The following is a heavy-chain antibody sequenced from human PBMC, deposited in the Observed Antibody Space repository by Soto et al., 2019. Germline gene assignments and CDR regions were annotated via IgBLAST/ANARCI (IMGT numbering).Heavy chain of an antibody. CDR1: GFPFSDYY. V-gene: IGHV3-11*06. CDR2: ISPKSTYR. Sequence: GGSLRLSCPTSGFPFSDYYMSWIRQAPGRGLEWLSHISPKSTYRNYADSVKGRFTISRDNTKSSLFLQMNSLGVEDTAVYYCVRGGGGGLFEHWGQGVLVTVSS. D-gene: IGHD2-21*01. CDR3: VRGGGGGLFEH. J-gene: IGHJ4*02.